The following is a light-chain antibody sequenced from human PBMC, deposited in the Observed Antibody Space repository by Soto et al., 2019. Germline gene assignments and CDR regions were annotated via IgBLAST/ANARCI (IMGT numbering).Light chain of an antibody. V-gene: IGKV1-5*03. CDR3: QQYTTSSYT. CDR2: RAS. Sequence: DIPMTQSPSTLSASVGDRVTITCRASQSISTSLAWYQQKPGKAPKLLIYRASTLESGAPSRFTGSGSGTEFTLTISSLQPDDFATYYCQQYTTSSYTFGQGTKLEIK. CDR1: QSISTS. J-gene: IGKJ2*01.